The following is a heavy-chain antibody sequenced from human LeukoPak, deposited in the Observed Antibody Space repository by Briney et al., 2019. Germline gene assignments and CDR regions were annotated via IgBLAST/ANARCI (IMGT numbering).Heavy chain of an antibody. Sequence: GGSLRLSCAASGFTFSDYYMSWIRQAPGKGLEWVSYISSSGSTIYYADSVKGRFTISRDNSENTLYLQMNSLRAEDTAVYYCAKGGVVPAAPSNWFDPCGQGTLVTVSS. CDR3: AKGGVVPAAPSNWFDP. CDR1: GFTFSDYY. D-gene: IGHD2-2*01. CDR2: ISSSGSTI. V-gene: IGHV3-11*01. J-gene: IGHJ5*02.